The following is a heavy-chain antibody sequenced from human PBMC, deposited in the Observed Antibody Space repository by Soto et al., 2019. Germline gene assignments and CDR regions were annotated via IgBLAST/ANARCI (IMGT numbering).Heavy chain of an antibody. Sequence: GGSLRLSCAASGFPFSSYWMSWVRQAPGKGLEWVANIKPYGSEKYYVDSVKGRFTISRDNAKTSLYLQMNSLRAEDTALYYCVRGGYYFNDWGQGTLVTVSS. J-gene: IGHJ4*02. CDR1: GFPFSSYW. D-gene: IGHD3-22*01. CDR2: IKPYGSEK. V-gene: IGHV3-7*01. CDR3: VRGGYYFND.